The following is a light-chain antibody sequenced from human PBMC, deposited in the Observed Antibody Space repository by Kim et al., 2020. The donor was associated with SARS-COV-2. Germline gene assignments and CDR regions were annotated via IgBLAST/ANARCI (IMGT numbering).Light chain of an antibody. Sequence: SSELTQDPAVSVALGQTVRITCQGDSLRSYYASWYQQKPGQAPVLVIYGKNNRPSGIPDRFSGSSSGNTASLTITGAQAEDEADYYFNSRDRRGKHRVFG. CDR3: NSRDRRGKHRV. CDR1: SLRSYY. J-gene: IGLJ3*02. CDR2: GKN. V-gene: IGLV3-19*01.